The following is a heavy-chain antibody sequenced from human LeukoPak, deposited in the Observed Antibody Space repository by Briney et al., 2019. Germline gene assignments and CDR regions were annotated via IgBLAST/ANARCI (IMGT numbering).Heavy chain of an antibody. CDR2: INAGNGNT. V-gene: IGHV1-3*01. J-gene: IGHJ5*02. CDR1: GYTFTSYA. D-gene: IGHD6-19*01. Sequence: ASVKVSCKASGYTFTSYAMHWVRQAPGQRLEWMGWINAGNGNTKYSQKFQGRVTITRDTSASTAYVELSSLRSEDTAVYYCARARPGIAVAIRGYNWFDPWGQGTLVTVSS. CDR3: ARARPGIAVAIRGYNWFDP.